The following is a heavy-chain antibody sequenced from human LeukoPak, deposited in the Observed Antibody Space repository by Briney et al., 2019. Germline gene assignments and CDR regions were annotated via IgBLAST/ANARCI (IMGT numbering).Heavy chain of an antibody. V-gene: IGHV4-34*01. Sequence: PSETLSLTCAVYGGSFSGYYWSRIRQPPGKGLEWIGEINHSGSTNYNPPLKSRVTISVDTSKNQFSLKLSSVTAADTAAYYCARLARGWLQLVWGQGTLVTVSS. CDR2: INHSGST. D-gene: IGHD5-24*01. J-gene: IGHJ4*02. CDR1: GGSFSGYY. CDR3: ARLARGWLQLV.